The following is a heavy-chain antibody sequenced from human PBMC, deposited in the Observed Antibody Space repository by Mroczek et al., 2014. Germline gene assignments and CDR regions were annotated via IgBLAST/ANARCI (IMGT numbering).Heavy chain of an antibody. D-gene: IGHD3-3*01. V-gene: IGHV4-59*01. CDR3: ARAAVYYDFWSGYYGNYYYGMDV. CDR2: IYYSGST. J-gene: IGHJ6*02. Sequence: VQLQESGPGLVKPSETLSLTCTVSGGSISSYYWSWIRQPPGKGLEWIGYIYYSGSTNYNPSLKSRVTISVDTSKNQFSLKLSSVTAADTAVYYCARAAVYYDFWSGYYGNYYYGMDVWGQGTTVTVSS. CDR1: GGSISSYY.